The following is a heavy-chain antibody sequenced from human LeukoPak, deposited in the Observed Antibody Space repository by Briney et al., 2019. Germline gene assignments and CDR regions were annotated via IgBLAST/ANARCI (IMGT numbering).Heavy chain of an antibody. CDR3: AKDRYSSSWYPDY. CDR2: ISGSGGST. V-gene: IGHV3-23*01. Sequence: GGSLRLSCAASGFTFSSYAMSWVRQAPGKGLEWVSAISGSGGSTYYADSVKGRFIISRDNSKNTLYLQMNSLRAEDTAVYYCAKDRYSSSWYPDYWGQGTLVTVSS. D-gene: IGHD6-13*01. CDR1: GFTFSSYA. J-gene: IGHJ4*02.